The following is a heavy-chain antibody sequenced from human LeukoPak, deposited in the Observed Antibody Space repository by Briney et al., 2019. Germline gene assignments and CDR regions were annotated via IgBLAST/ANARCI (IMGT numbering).Heavy chain of an antibody. CDR2: IKQDGSEK. Sequence: PGGSLRLSCAASGFTFSSYWMSWVRQAPGKGLEWVANIKQDGSEKYYVDSVKGRFTISRDNAKNSLYLQMNSLRAEDTAVYYCARASPYYDILTGYRASDYWGQGTLVTVSS. V-gene: IGHV3-7*01. J-gene: IGHJ4*02. CDR1: GFTFSSYW. CDR3: ARASPYYDILTGYRASDY. D-gene: IGHD3-9*01.